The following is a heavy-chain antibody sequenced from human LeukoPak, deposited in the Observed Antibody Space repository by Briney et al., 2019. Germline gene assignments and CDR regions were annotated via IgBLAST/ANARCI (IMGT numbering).Heavy chain of an antibody. CDR2: KRQDGSEK. CDR1: GFTFRSYW. CDR3: ARGAYYYNAGDAFDV. V-gene: IGHV3-7*01. Sequence: GGSLRLSCAASGFTFRSYWMSWLRQAPGKGLGWVANKRQDGSEKYYVDPVKGRFTISRDNARTSLYLQMNSLRVEDTAVYYCARGAYYYNAGDAFDVWGQGTMVTVSS. D-gene: IGHD3-10*01. J-gene: IGHJ3*01.